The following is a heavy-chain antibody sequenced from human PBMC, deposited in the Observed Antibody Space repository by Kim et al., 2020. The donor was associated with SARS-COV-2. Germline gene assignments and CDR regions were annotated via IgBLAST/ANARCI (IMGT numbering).Heavy chain of an antibody. CDR2: IIPVFGKP. V-gene: IGHV1-69*13. Sequence: SVKVSCKASGDSFSSYTITWVRQAPGQGLEWMGGIIPVFGKPNYDQKFQGRVSITADEATSTVYMELKVLRSEDSAIYYCARGENYYCLDVWGQGTTVTVSS. J-gene: IGHJ6*02. CDR3: ARGENYYCLDV. D-gene: IGHD3-10*01. CDR1: GDSFSSYT.